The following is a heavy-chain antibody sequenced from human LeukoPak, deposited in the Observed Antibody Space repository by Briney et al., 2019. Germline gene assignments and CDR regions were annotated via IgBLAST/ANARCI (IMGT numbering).Heavy chain of an antibody. CDR1: GGSFSGYY. CDR2: INHSGST. CDR3: ARGRGRRMYSSSWYGY. J-gene: IGHJ4*02. V-gene: IGHV4-34*01. Sequence: SETLSLTCAVYGGSFSGYYWSWIRQPPGKGLEWLGEINHSGSTNYNPSLKSRVTISVDTSKNQFSLKLSSVTAADTAVYCCARGRGRRMYSSSWYGYWGQGTLVTVSS. D-gene: IGHD6-13*01.